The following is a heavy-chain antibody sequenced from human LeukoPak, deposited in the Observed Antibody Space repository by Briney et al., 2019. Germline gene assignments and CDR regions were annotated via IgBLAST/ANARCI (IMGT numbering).Heavy chain of an antibody. V-gene: IGHV3-23*01. CDR3: AKAMANAARLDY. CDR2: ISGSGGST. D-gene: IGHD3-10*01. CDR1: GFTFSSYA. Sequence: HPGGSLRLSCAASGFTFSSYAMSWVRQAPGKGLEWVSAISGSGGSTYNADSMKGRFTISRDNSKNTLYLQMNSLRAEDTAVYYCAKAMANAARLDYWGQGTLVTVSS. J-gene: IGHJ4*02.